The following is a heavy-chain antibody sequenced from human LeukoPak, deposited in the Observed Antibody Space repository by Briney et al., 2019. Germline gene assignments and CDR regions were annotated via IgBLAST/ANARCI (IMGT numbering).Heavy chain of an antibody. CDR2: IKSKTDGGTT. Sequence: GGSLRLSCAASGFTFSSYAMHWVRQAPGKGLEWVGRIKSKTDGGTTDYAAPVKGRFTISRDDSKNTLYLQMNSLKTEDTAVYWCVVVAAGGMDVWGQGTTVTVSS. D-gene: IGHD2-15*01. V-gene: IGHV3-15*01. J-gene: IGHJ6*02. CDR1: GFTFSSYA. CDR3: VVVAAGGMDV.